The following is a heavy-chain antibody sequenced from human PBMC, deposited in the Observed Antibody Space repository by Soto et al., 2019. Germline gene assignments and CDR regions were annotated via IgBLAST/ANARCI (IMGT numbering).Heavy chain of an antibody. CDR1: GDSVSSNSAA. CDR2: TYYRSKWYN. V-gene: IGHV6-1*01. CDR3: ASAGYGDYAGAEYFQH. Sequence: SQTLSLTCAISGDSVSSNSAAWNWIRQSPSRGLEWLGRTYYRSKWYNDYAVSVKSRITINPDTSKNQFSLQLNSVTPEDTAVYYCASAGYGDYAGAEYFQHWGQGTLVTVSS. D-gene: IGHD4-17*01. J-gene: IGHJ1*01.